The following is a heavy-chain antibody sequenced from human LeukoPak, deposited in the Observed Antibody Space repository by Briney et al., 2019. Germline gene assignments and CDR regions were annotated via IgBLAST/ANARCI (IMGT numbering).Heavy chain of an antibody. V-gene: IGHV3-9*01. CDR1: GFTFDDYA. J-gene: IGHJ4*02. CDR3: VKDSGFRFDY. D-gene: IGHD1-26*01. Sequence: GRSLRLSCAASGFTFDDYAMHWVRQAPGKGLEWVSGISWNNVNIGYADSVKGRFTISRDNAKKSLYLQMNSLRTEDTAFYYCVKDSGFRFDYWGQGTLVTVSS. CDR2: ISWNNVNI.